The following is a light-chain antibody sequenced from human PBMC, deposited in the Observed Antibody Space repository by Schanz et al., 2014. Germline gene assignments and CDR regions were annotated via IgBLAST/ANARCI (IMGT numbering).Light chain of an antibody. CDR3: QQYDSSPVT. CDR1: QSVSSNY. J-gene: IGKJ1*01. CDR2: EAS. Sequence: EIVLAQSPATLSLSPGERATLSCGASQSVSSNYLAWYQKRPGLAPRLLIYEASSRATGIPDRFSGSGSGADFTLTISRLEPEDFAVYYCQQYDSSPVTFGQGTKVEIK. V-gene: IGKV3D-20*01.